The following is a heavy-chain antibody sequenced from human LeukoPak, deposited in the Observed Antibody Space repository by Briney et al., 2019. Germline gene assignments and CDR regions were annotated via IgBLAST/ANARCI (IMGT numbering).Heavy chain of an antibody. CDR3: ARGRMAGTYVFDS. J-gene: IGHJ4*02. D-gene: IGHD6-19*01. CDR1: GGTFSSYA. CDR2: IIPIFGTA. V-gene: IGHV1-69*13. Sequence: SVKVSCKASGGTFSSYAVSWVRQAPGQGLEWMGGIIPIFGTANYAQKFQGRVTITADESTSTAYMELSSLRSEDTAVYYCARGRMAGTYVFDSWGQGTLVTVSS.